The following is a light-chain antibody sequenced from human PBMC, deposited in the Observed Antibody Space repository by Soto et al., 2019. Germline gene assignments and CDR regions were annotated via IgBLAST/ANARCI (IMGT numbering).Light chain of an antibody. J-gene: IGKJ1*01. CDR2: GAS. V-gene: IGKV3-15*01. CDR3: QHYHNWPPWT. Sequence: EIVMTQSPATLSVSPGERATLSCRASQSVSSNLAWYQQKPGQAPRLLLYGASTRATGIPTRFSGSGSGPDFILTISSPQSDDFAVYYCQHYHNWPPWTFGQGSKVEIK. CDR1: QSVSSN.